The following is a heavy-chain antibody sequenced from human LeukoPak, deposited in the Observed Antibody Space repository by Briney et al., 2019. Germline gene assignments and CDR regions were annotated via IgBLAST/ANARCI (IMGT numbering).Heavy chain of an antibody. D-gene: IGHD2-21*01. J-gene: IGHJ4*02. CDR3: ARVPRGIVVGAYFDY. Sequence: PGGSLRLSCAASGFSFDAYTMHWVRQVPGKGLEYVSAISSNGGSTYYANSVRSRFTISRDNSKNTLFVQMGSLRAEDMAVYYCARVPRGIVVGAYFDYWGQGTLVTVSS. CDR2: ISSNGGST. V-gene: IGHV3-64*01. CDR1: GFSFDAYT.